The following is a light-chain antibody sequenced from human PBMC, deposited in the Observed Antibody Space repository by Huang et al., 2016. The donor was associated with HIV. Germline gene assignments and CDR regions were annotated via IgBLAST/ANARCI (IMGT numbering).Light chain of an antibody. V-gene: IGKV2-28*01. CDR3: MQALQTPYT. CDR1: QSLLHESGHNY. J-gene: IGKJ2*01. Sequence: DIVMTQSPLSLPVTPGEPASISCRSNQSLLHESGHNYLDWYLQKPGQSPQLLIYLSSTRASGVPDRFTGSGSGTDFTLRIIKVEAQDVGVYFCMQALQTPYTFGRGTKLEI. CDR2: LSS.